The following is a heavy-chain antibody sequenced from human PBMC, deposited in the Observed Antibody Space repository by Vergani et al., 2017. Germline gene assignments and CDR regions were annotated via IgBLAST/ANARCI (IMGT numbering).Heavy chain of an antibody. D-gene: IGHD1-7*01. Sequence: QVQLVESGGGLVKPGGSLRLSCAASGFTFSVYYMTWIRQAPGKGLEWISYISGSGHTKYYADSVKGRFAISRDNAKNSLYLQMNNLRVEDTAVYYCARDLLPGTLLLLAYWGQGTLISVSS. J-gene: IGHJ4*02. V-gene: IGHV3-11*04. CDR2: ISGSGHTK. CDR1: GFTFSVYY. CDR3: ARDLLPGTLLLLAY.